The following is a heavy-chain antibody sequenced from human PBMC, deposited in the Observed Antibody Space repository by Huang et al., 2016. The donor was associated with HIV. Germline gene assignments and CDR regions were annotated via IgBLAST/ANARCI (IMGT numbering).Heavy chain of an antibody. Sequence: EVQLEEFGGRLVQPGRSLRLSCATYGFKFDDYAMHWVRQVPGGGLEWGEGSSWNSGDILYADSVRGRVAISRDNAVKSLYLQMDSLRREDTALYYCVKDRRMRGSGWTFFDNWGQGTLVDVSS. CDR2: SSWNSGDI. J-gene: IGHJ4*02. CDR3: VKDRRMRGSGWTFFDN. CDR1: GFKFDDYA. V-gene: IGHV3-9*01. D-gene: IGHD6-19*01.